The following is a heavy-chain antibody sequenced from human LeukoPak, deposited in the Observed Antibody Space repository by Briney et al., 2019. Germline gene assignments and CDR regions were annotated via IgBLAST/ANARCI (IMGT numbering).Heavy chain of an antibody. Sequence: GASVKVSCKASGYTFTDYYMHWVRQAPGQGLDWVGWINPTSGATNYAQEFQGRVTMTRDTSNNTSYMELSRLRSDDTAVYYCAREFRTTTWSFDAFDLWGQGTMVTVSS. D-gene: IGHD1/OR15-1a*01. CDR1: GYTFTDYY. CDR2: INPTSGAT. V-gene: IGHV1-2*02. J-gene: IGHJ3*01. CDR3: AREFRTTTWSFDAFDL.